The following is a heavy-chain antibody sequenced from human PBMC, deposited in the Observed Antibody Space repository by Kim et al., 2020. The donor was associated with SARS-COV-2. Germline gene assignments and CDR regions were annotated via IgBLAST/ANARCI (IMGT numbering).Heavy chain of an antibody. V-gene: IGHV7-4-1*02. J-gene: IGHJ6*02. Sequence: ASVKVSCKASGYTFTSYAMNWVRQAPGQGLEWMGWINTNTGNPTYAQGFTGRFVFSLDTSVSTAYLQISSLKAEDTAVYYCARDPSSSWYYDFDYYYGMDVWGQGTTFTVSS. CDR3: ARDPSSSWYYDFDYYYGMDV. D-gene: IGHD6-13*01. CDR2: INTNTGNP. CDR1: GYTFTSYA.